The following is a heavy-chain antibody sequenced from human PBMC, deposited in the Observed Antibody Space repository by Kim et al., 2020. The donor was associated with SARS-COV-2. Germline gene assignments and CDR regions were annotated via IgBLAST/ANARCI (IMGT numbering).Heavy chain of an antibody. CDR3: GRVKFGDGRYYLDS. V-gene: IGHV3-72*01. J-gene: IGHJ4*02. CDR1: GFSFSDHY. D-gene: IGHD2-21*01. Sequence: GGSLRLSCVASGFSFSDHYMDWVRQAPEKALEWVGRIRNKTTGHSTEYAASVKGRFTISRDDSKNSMYRQMSSLKTDDSAVYYCGRVKFGDGRYYLDSWGQGTLVTVAS. CDR2: IRNKTTGHST.